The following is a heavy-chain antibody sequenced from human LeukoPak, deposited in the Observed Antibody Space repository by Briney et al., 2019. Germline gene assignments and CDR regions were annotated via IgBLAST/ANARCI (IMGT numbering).Heavy chain of an antibody. CDR1: GFTFSSYA. CDR2: ISGSGGST. CDR3: ARATPRDILTGYYSPDFDY. D-gene: IGHD3-9*01. Sequence: GGSLRLSCAASGFTFSSYAMSWVRQAPGKGLEWVSVISGSGGSTYSADYLKARFTISRDNSKNTLYLQMNSLRAEDTAVYYCARATPRDILTGYYSPDFDYWGQGTLVTVSS. V-gene: IGHV3-23*01. J-gene: IGHJ4*02.